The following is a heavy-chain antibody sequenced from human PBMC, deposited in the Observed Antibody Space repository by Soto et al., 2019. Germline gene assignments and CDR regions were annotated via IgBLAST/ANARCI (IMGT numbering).Heavy chain of an antibody. Sequence: GGSLRLSCAASGFTFSNFGMHWVRQAPGKGLEWVAVIWYDLSNEYYAESVKGRFTISRDNSKNTLYLEMNSLRAEDTAVYYCARDPIWFGESYYYFGMDVWGQGTTVTVSS. D-gene: IGHD3-10*01. V-gene: IGHV3-33*01. CDR2: IWYDLSNE. CDR1: GFTFSNFG. J-gene: IGHJ6*02. CDR3: ARDPIWFGESYYYFGMDV.